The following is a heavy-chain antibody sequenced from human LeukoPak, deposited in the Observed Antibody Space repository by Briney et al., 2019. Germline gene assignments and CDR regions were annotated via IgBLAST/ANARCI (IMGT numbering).Heavy chain of an antibody. V-gene: IGHV1-18*01. D-gene: IGHD3-22*01. J-gene: IGHJ4*02. CDR2: ISAYNGNT. Sequence: ASVKVSCKASGYTFISYGISWVRQAPGQGLEWMGWISAYNGNTNYAQKLQGRVTMTTDTSTSTAYMELRSLRSDDTAVYYCARHRRSDYYDSSGYPTDYWGQGTLVTVSS. CDR3: ARHRRSDYYDSSGYPTDY. CDR1: GYTFISYG.